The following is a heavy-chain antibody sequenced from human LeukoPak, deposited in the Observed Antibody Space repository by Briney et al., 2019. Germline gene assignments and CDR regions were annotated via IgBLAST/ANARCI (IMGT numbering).Heavy chain of an antibody. CDR2: ISNDGRT. V-gene: IGHV3-53*01. D-gene: IGHD6-19*01. CDR3: AADKTTSGWYELDY. Sequence: GGSLRLSCAASGFSVSTYYMTWVRQAPGNGLESVSVISNDGRTYYAGSVKGRFTISRDDSKNTFFLQMNNLKANDTAVYYCAADKTTSGWYELDYWGQGTLVTVSS. J-gene: IGHJ4*02. CDR1: GFSVSTYY.